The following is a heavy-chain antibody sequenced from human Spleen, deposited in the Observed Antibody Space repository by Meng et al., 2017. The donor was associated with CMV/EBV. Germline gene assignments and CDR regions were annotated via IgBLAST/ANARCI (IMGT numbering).Heavy chain of an antibody. CDR2: VSRNSGSM. CDR1: GFTFDDYA. J-gene: IGHJ4*02. CDR3: ARDHSNYYGSGSYYAN. Sequence: SLKISCAASGFTFDDYAMHWVRQAPGKGLEWVSGVSRNSGSMAYADSVKGRFTISRDNAKNSLYLQMNSLRAEDTAVYYCARDHSNYYGSGSYYANWGQGTLVTVSS. V-gene: IGHV3-9*01. D-gene: IGHD3-10*01.